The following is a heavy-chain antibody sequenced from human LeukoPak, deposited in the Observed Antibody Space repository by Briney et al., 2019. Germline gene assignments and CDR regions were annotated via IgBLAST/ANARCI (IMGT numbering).Heavy chain of an antibody. CDR2: ISSSSSYI. CDR3: ARDYTRGIAARPLNWFDP. V-gene: IGHV3-21*01. CDR1: GFTFISHS. Sequence: GGSLRLSCAASGFTFISHSMNWVRQGPGKGLEWVSSISSSSSYIYYADSVKGRFTISRDNAKNSLYLQMNSLRAEDTAVYYCARDYTRGIAARPLNWFDPWGQGTLVTVSS. J-gene: IGHJ5*02. D-gene: IGHD6-6*01.